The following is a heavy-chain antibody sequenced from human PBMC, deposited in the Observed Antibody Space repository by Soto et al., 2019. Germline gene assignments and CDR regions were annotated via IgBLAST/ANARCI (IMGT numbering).Heavy chain of an antibody. CDR1: GFTFSSYG. D-gene: IGHD1-26*01. CDR2: VSYHGSVQ. Sequence: GGSLRLSCAASGFTFSSYGMHWVRQSPGKGLEWVAVVSYHGSVQYYADSVKGRFTLSRDNFKNALYLEMNSLRPEDTAVYYCAKEGSGSRYSFDIWGQGTMVTVSS. V-gene: IGHV3-30*18. J-gene: IGHJ3*02. CDR3: AKEGSGSRYSFDI.